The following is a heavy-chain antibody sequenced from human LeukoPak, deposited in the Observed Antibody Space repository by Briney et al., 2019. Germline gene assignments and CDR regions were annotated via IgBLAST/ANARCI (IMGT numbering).Heavy chain of an antibody. D-gene: IGHD5-12*01. Sequence: PGGSLRLSCAASGFTVSSKYMSWVRQAPGKGLEWGSVIYSGGSTYYADSVKGRFTISRDNSKNTLYLQMNSLRAEDTAVYYCARDAENGYSGYDWWGQGTLVTVSS. V-gene: IGHV3-66*02. CDR3: ARDAENGYSGYDW. CDR1: GFTVSSKY. J-gene: IGHJ4*02. CDR2: IYSGGST.